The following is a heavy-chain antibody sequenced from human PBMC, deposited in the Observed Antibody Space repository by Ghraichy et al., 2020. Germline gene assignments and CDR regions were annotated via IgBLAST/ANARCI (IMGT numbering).Heavy chain of an antibody. Sequence: SETLSLTCTVSGGSISSYYWSWIRQPPGKGLEWIGYIYYSGSTNYNPSLKSRVTISVDTSKNQFSLKLSSVTAADTAVYYCASSCSGGSCYTFDYWGQGTLVTVSS. CDR1: GGSISSYY. D-gene: IGHD2-15*01. J-gene: IGHJ4*02. CDR2: IYYSGST. CDR3: ASSCSGGSCYTFDY. V-gene: IGHV4-59*01.